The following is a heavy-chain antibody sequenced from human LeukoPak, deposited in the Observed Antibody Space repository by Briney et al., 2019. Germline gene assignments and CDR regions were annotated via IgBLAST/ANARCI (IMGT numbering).Heavy chain of an antibody. Sequence: GGSLRLSCAASGFTLSTSWMSWVRQAPGKGPEWLAVISYDGNYKCDADSVKGRFTISRDNSKNTLYLHMNSLRAEDTAIYYCARASTVVTPKDYWGQGTLVTVSS. D-gene: IGHD4-23*01. CDR3: ARASTVVTPKDY. CDR2: ISYDGNYK. CDR1: GFTLSTSW. J-gene: IGHJ4*02. V-gene: IGHV3-30*03.